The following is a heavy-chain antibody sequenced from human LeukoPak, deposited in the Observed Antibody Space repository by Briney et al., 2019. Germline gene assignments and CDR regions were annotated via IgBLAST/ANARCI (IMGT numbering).Heavy chain of an antibody. CDR2: VNPNSGNT. CDR1: GYTFTSYD. V-gene: IGHV1-8*03. D-gene: IGHD2-15*01. CDR3: ARCSGGSCGWFDP. J-gene: IGHJ5*02. Sequence: ASVKVSCKASGYTFTSYDINWVRQATGQGLEWMGWVNPNSGNTGYAQKFQGRVTITRNTSISTAYMELSSLRSEDTAVYYCARCSGGSCGWFDPWGQGTLVTVSS.